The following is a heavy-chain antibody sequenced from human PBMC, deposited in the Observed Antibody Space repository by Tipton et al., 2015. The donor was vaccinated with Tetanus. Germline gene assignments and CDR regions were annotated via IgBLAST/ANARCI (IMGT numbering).Heavy chain of an antibody. Sequence: QSGAEVKKPGESLKISCQASGYTFTNAWIGWVRQMPGKGLEWMGVIYPGDSSTIYSPSFQGLVTTSVDKSINTTYLRWTSLKASDSAMYYCARQKGYWGQGTLVTVSS. CDR1: GYTFTNAW. CDR2: IYPGDSST. J-gene: IGHJ4*02. V-gene: IGHV5-51*01. CDR3: ARQKGY.